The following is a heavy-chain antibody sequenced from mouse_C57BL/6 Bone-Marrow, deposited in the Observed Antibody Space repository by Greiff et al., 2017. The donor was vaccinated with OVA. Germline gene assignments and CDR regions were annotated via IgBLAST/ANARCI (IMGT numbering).Heavy chain of an antibody. Sequence: VQLQQPGTELVKPGASVELSCKASGYTFTSYWMHWVKQRPGQGLEWIGNINPSNGGTNYNEKFKSKATLTVDKSSSTAYMQLSSLTSEDSAVYYCARSGNRGYSNPGFAYWGQGTLVTVSA. CDR3: ARSGNRGYSNPGFAY. CDR1: GYTFTSYW. J-gene: IGHJ3*01. V-gene: IGHV1-53*01. D-gene: IGHD2-5*01. CDR2: INPSNGGT.